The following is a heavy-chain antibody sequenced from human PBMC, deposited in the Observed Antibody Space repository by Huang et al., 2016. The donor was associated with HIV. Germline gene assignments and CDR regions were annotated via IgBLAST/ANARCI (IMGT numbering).Heavy chain of an antibody. CDR3: ARGRGDARGFLGLDF. V-gene: IGHV4-34*01. CDR2: INHSGRT. Sequence: QVQLHQWGAGLLKPSETLSLTCAVYGGSFSGPNWTWIRQTPGKGLEWIGEINHSGRTNYSTSRKNQFSLRLRSVTAADTAVYYCARGRGDARGFLGLDFWGQGTLVTVSS. J-gene: IGHJ4*02. D-gene: IGHD3-16*01. CDR1: GGSFSGPN.